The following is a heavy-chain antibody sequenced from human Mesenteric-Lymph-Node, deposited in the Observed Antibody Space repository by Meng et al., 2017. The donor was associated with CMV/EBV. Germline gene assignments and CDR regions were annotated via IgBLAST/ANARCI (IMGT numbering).Heavy chain of an antibody. Sequence: ISWVRQAPGQGLEWVGGIIPIFRTANYAEKFQGRVMITADKSTGTSYIELSSLRSEDTAVYYCARSYLSRGVVVPAALSDWYFDLWGRGTLVTVSS. CDR2: IIPIFRTA. V-gene: IGHV1-69*06. D-gene: IGHD2-2*01. CDR3: ARSYLSRGVVVPAALSDWYFDL. J-gene: IGHJ2*01.